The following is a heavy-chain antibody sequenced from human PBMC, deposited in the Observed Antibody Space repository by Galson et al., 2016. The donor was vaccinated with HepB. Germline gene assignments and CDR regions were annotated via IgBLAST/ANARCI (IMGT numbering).Heavy chain of an antibody. V-gene: IGHV3-33*01. Sequence: SLRLSCAASGFTFSXXXMHXXXQAXXXGLXXVAXXXYDXXXKXXXDSXXGRFTISGDNAKDSLXLQMNSLRAEDTAXYYCTRGGDGGFDYWGQGTLVTVSP. J-gene: IGHJ4*02. CDR3: TRGGDGGFDY. D-gene: IGHD2-15*01. CDR1: GFTFSXXX. CDR2: XXYDXXXK.